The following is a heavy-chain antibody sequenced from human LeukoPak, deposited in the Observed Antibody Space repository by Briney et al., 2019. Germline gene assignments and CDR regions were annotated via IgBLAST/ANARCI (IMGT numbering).Heavy chain of an antibody. CDR3: ARFVYGSSSWYETYFDY. CDR2: IYYSGST. D-gene: IGHD6-13*01. J-gene: IGHJ4*02. Sequence: SETLSLTCTVSGGSISSSSYYWGWIRQPPGKGLEWIGSIYYSGSTYYNPSLKSRVTISVDTSKNQFSLRLSSVTAADTAVYYCARFVYGSSSWYETYFDYWGQGTLVTVSS. CDR1: GGSISSSSYY. V-gene: IGHV4-39*07.